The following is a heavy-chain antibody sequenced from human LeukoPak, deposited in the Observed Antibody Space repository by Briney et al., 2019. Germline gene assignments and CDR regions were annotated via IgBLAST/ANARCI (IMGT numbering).Heavy chain of an antibody. Sequence: SETLSLTCTVSGGSISSSSYYWRWIRQPPGKGLEWIGSIYYSGSTYYNPSLKSRVTISVDTSKNQFSLKLSSVTAADTAVYYCARRRYSSGFRRFDPWGQGTLVTVSS. D-gene: IGHD6-19*01. V-gene: IGHV4-39*01. CDR3: ARRRYSSGFRRFDP. CDR1: GGSISSSSYY. CDR2: IYYSGST. J-gene: IGHJ5*02.